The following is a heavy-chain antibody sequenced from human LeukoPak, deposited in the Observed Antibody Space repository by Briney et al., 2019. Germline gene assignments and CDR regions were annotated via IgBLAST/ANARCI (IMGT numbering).Heavy chain of an antibody. J-gene: IGHJ6*04. CDR2: IKCDGSEK. CDR1: GLTFSSSW. CDR3: GIVVVPAAIHEDYYGMDV. Sequence: GGSLRLSCAASGLTFSSSWMHWVCQAPEKGLEWVADIKCDGSEKYYVDSVKGRLTISRDNAKNSLYLQVNSLRAEDKTVYQSGIVVVPAAIHEDYYGMDVWGKGTTVTVSS. D-gene: IGHD2-2*01. V-gene: IGHV3-52*01.